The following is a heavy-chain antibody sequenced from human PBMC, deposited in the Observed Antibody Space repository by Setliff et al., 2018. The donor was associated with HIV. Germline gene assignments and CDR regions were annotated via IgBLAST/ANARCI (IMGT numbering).Heavy chain of an antibody. J-gene: IGHJ4*02. CDR2: VKQDGTET. Sequence: GGSLRLSCAASGFRFRSYWMSWVRQAPGKGLESVASVKQDGTETLYVDSVKGRFTISRDNAKNSVLLQMNSLRVEDTAVYFCAAQGVLWGQGTQVTVAS. CDR3: AAQGVL. V-gene: IGHV3-7*01. CDR1: GFRFRSYW.